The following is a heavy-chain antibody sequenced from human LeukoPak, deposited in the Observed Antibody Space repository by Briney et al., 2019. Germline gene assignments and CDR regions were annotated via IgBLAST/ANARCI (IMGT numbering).Heavy chain of an antibody. CDR2: ISSSSRYI. D-gene: IGHD5-18*01. Sequence: PGGSLRLSCAASGFIFSSYSMNWVRQAPGKGLGWVSSISSSSRYIYYADSVKGRFTSSRDNAKDSVKGRFTISRDNAKNSLYLQMNSLRAEDTAVYYCARESAYSYGFDYWGQGTLVTVSS. J-gene: IGHJ4*02. CDR1: GFIFSSYS. V-gene: IGHV3-21*01. CDR3: ARESAYSYGFDY.